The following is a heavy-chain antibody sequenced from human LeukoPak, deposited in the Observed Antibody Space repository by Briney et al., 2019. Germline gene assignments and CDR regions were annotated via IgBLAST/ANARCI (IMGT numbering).Heavy chain of an antibody. V-gene: IGHV4-34*01. Sequence: SETLSLTCAVYGGSFSGYYWSWIRQPPGKGLEWIGEINHSGSTNYNPSLKSRVTISVDTSKNQFSLKLSSVTAADTAVYYCARGGDYGDDAFDIWGQGTMVTVSS. J-gene: IGHJ3*02. D-gene: IGHD4-17*01. CDR3: ARGGDYGDDAFDI. CDR2: INHSGST. CDR1: GGSFSGYY.